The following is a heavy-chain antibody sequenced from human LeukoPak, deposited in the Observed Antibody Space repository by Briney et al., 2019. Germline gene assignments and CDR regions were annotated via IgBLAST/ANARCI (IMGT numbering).Heavy chain of an antibody. Sequence: GGSLRLSCAASGFTFSSYEMNWVRQAPGKGLEWVSYISSSGSTIYYADSVKGRFTISRDNAKNSLYLQMNSLRAEDTAVYYCARSYDSSGYYPDAFDIWGQGTMVTVSS. D-gene: IGHD3-22*01. CDR2: ISSSGSTI. J-gene: IGHJ3*02. CDR1: GFTFSSYE. V-gene: IGHV3-48*03. CDR3: ARSYDSSGYYPDAFDI.